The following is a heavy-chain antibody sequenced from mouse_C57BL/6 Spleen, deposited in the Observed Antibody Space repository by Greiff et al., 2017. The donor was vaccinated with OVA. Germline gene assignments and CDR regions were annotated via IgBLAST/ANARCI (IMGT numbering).Heavy chain of an antibody. J-gene: IGHJ3*01. CDR3: ARENYGSSYGFAY. D-gene: IGHD1-1*01. V-gene: IGHV5-4*01. Sequence: EVKLMESGGGLVKPGGSLKLSCAASGFTFSSYAMSWVRQTPEKRLEWVATISDGGSYTYYPDNVKGRFTISRDNAKNNLYLQMSHPKSEDTAMYYCARENYGSSYGFAYWGQGTLVTVSA. CDR2: ISDGGSYT. CDR1: GFTFSSYA.